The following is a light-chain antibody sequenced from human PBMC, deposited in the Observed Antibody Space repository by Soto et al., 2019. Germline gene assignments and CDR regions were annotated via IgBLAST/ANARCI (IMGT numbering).Light chain of an antibody. CDR1: RIGSKS. CDR3: ATWDDSPRDVV. V-gene: IGLV3-21*02. J-gene: IGLJ2*01. Sequence: SYELTQPPSVSVAPGQTARITCGGNRIGSKSVHWFQQKPGQAPVLVVHDDSDRPSGIPERFSGSNSGGTATLTISRVEAGDEADYYCATWDDSPRDVVFGGGTKLTVL. CDR2: DDS.